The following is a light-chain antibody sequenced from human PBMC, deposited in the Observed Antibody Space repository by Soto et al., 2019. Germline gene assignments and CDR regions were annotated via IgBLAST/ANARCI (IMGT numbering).Light chain of an antibody. V-gene: IGLV2-8*01. CDR2: EVN. CDR1: SSDVGGYNY. Sequence: QSALTQPPSASGSPGQSVAISCTGTSSDVGGYNYVSWYQQHPGKAPKLMIYEVNKRPSGVPDRFSGSKSGNTASLTVSGLQTEDEADYYCSSYTGSKIAYVFGTGTKLTVL. J-gene: IGLJ1*01. CDR3: SSYTGSKIAYV.